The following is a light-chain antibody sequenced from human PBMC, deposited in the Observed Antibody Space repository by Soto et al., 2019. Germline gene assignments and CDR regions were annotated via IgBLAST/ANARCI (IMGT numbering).Light chain of an antibody. Sequence: QSALTQPASVSGSPGQSITISCTGTSSDVGGYHYVSWFQQHPGKAPKLLIFEVKNRPSGVSDRFSGSRSGNTASLGISGLRSEDEADYYCAAWDDSLSAYVVFGGGTKLTVL. CDR2: EVK. V-gene: IGLV2-14*01. J-gene: IGLJ2*01. CDR1: SSDVGGYHY. CDR3: AAWDDSLSAYVV.